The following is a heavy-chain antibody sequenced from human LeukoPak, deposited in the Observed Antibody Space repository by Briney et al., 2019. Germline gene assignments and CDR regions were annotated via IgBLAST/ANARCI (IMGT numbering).Heavy chain of an antibody. V-gene: IGHV3-33*01. J-gene: IGHJ6*02. CDR3: AREGLLWFGEYEGYYYYGMDV. CDR1: GSTFSSYG. Sequence: GRSLRLSCAASGSTFSSYGMHWVRQAPGKGLEWVAVIWYDGSNKYYADSVKGRFTISRDNSKNTLYLQMNSLRAEDTAVYYCAREGLLWFGEYEGYYYYGMDVWGQGTTVTVSS. CDR2: IWYDGSNK. D-gene: IGHD3-10*01.